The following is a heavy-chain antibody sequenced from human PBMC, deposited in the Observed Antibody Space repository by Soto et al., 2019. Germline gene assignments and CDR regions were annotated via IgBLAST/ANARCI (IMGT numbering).Heavy chain of an antibody. J-gene: IGHJ4*02. Sequence: QVQLVQSGAQVKKPGSSVKVSCKASGDSFSTYAVSWVRQAPGQGLEWMGKIIPLLRSTTYAQKFRGRVTITADETTSTASMDLTSLTAEDTAVYYCATDSGIVAVPAPMVFDYWGQGTLVTVSS. CDR3: ATDSGIVAVPAPMVFDY. V-gene: IGHV1-69*11. D-gene: IGHD2-2*01. CDR2: IIPLLRST. CDR1: GDSFSTYA.